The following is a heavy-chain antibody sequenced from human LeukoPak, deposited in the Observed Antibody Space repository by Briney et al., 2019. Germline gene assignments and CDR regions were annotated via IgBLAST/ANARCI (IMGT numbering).Heavy chain of an antibody. Sequence: GGSLRFSCAASGFTVSSNYMSWFRQAPGKGLEWVSVIYSGGSTYYADSVKGRFTISRDNSKNTLYLQMNSLRAEDTAVYYCARDLASDILNGMDVWGQGTTVTVSS. D-gene: IGHD3-9*01. J-gene: IGHJ6*02. CDR3: ARDLASDILNGMDV. V-gene: IGHV3-53*01. CDR1: GFTVSSNY. CDR2: IYSGGST.